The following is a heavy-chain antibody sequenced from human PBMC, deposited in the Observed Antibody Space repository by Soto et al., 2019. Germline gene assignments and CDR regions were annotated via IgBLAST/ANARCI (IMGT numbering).Heavy chain of an antibody. CDR2: IWYDGSNK. CDR1: GFTFSSYG. CDR3: AADYDILTEYNWFDP. D-gene: IGHD3-9*01. J-gene: IGHJ5*02. Sequence: GGSLRLSCAASGFTFSSYGMHWVRQAPGKGLEWVAVIWYDGSNKYYADSVKGRFTISRDNSKNTLYLQMNSLRAEDTAVYYCAADYDILTEYNWFDPWGQGTLVTVSS. V-gene: IGHV3-33*01.